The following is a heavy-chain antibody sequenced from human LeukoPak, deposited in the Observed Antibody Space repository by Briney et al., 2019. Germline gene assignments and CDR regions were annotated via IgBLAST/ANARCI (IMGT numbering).Heavy chain of an antibody. CDR2: IYYSGST. CDR1: GGSISTYY. D-gene: IGHD6-6*01. Sequence: PSETLSLTCTVSGGSISTYYWSWIRQPPGKGLEWIGSIYYSGSTYYNPSLKSRVTISIDTSKNQFSLKLTSVTAADTAVYYCARQRSSSSEFDPWGQGTLVTVSS. J-gene: IGHJ5*02. V-gene: IGHV4-59*05. CDR3: ARQRSSSSEFDP.